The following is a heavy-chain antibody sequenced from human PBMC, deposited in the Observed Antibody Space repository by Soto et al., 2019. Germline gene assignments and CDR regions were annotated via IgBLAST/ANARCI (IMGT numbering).Heavy chain of an antibody. Sequence: ASVKVSCKASGYTFTSYGISWVRQAPGQGLEWMGWISAYNGNANYAQKLQGRVTMTTDTSTSTAYMELRSWRSDDTAVYYCAREGAYYDSSGYDDYWGQGTLVTVS. J-gene: IGHJ4*02. CDR2: ISAYNGNA. CDR1: GYTFTSYG. V-gene: IGHV1-18*01. CDR3: AREGAYYDSSGYDDY. D-gene: IGHD3-22*01.